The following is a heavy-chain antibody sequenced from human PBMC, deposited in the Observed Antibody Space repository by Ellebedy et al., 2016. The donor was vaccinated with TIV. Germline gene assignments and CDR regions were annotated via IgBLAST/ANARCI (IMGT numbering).Heavy chain of an antibody. J-gene: IGHJ6*02. CDR3: ARGLIQLWSPGYYYYYGMDV. V-gene: IGHV1-8*01. CDR2: MNPNSGNT. Sequence: ASVKVSCKASGYTFTSYDINWVRQATGQGLEWMGWMNPNSGNTGYAQKFQGRVTMTRNTSISTAYMELSSLRSEDTAVYYCARGLIQLWSPGYYYYYGMDVWGQGTTVTVSS. CDR1: GYTFTSYD. D-gene: IGHD5-18*01.